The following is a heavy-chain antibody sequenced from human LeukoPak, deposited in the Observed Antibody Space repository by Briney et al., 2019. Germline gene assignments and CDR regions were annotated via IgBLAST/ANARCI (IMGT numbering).Heavy chain of an antibody. CDR1: DDSFSRHY. CDR2: LSYIGST. CDR3: ARDLVTVTKGFDI. Sequence: SETLALICAVSDDSFSRHYWPWIRQPSGKGLEWMGYLSYIGSTNYNPSLKCRVTISIDTSKNQFSLKLSSVTAADTAVYYCARDLVTVTKGFDIWGQGTMVSVSS. D-gene: IGHD4-17*01. J-gene: IGHJ3*02. V-gene: IGHV4-59*11.